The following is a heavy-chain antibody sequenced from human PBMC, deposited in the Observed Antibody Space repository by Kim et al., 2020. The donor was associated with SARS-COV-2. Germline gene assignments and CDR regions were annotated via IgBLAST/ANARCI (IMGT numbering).Heavy chain of an antibody. CDR1: GFTFSSYS. Sequence: GGSLRLSCAASGFTFSSYSMNWVRQAPGKGLEWVSSISSSSSYIYYADSVKGRFTISRDNAKNSLYLQMNSLRAEDTAVYYCATRYGTVTTYIDYWGQGTLVTVSS. CDR3: ATRYGTVTTYIDY. V-gene: IGHV3-21*01. D-gene: IGHD4-17*01. J-gene: IGHJ4*02. CDR2: ISSSSSYI.